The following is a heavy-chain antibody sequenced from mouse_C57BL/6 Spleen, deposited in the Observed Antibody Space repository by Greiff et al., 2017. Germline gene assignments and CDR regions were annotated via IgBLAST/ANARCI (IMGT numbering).Heavy chain of an antibody. Sequence: QVQLQQPGAELVMPGASVKLSCKASGYTFTSYWMHWVKQRPGQGLEWIGEIDPSDSYTNYNQKFKGKSTLTVDKSSSTAYMQLSSLTSEDSAVYYCARSRDGYYRAMDYWGQGTSDTVSS. CDR3: ARSRDGYYRAMDY. CDR2: IDPSDSYT. CDR1: GYTFTSYW. J-gene: IGHJ4*01. V-gene: IGHV1-69*01. D-gene: IGHD2-3*01.